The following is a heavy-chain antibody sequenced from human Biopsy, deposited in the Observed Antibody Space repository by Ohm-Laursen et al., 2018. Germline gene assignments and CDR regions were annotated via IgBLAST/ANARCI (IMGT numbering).Heavy chain of an antibody. V-gene: IGHV4-4*07. J-gene: IGHJ4*02. CDR2: IYPGGGT. Sequence: SDTLSLTCSVSGDSIRNYYWSWIRQAAGKGLEWIGRIYPGGGTIYNPSLKSRVTMSVDTSKNHFSLNLNSVTAADTAVYYCARGYKYDSNGKHHQIKVFDYWGQGTLVTVSS. D-gene: IGHD3-22*01. CDR1: GDSIRNYY. CDR3: ARGYKYDSNGKHHQIKVFDY.